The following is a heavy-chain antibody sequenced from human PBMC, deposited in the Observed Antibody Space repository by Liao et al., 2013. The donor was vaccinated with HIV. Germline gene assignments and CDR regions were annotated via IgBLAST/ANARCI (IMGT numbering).Heavy chain of an antibody. CDR1: GGSISSYY. Sequence: QVQLQESGPGLVKPSETLSLTCTVSGGSISSYYWSWIRQPPGKGLEWIGYIYYSGSTYYNPSLKSRVTISVDTSKNQFSLKLSSVTAADTAVYYCAREVGAKAFDIWGQGTMVTVSS. CDR3: AREVGAKAFDI. D-gene: IGHD1-26*01. J-gene: IGHJ3*02. CDR2: IYYSGST. V-gene: IGHV4-59*12.